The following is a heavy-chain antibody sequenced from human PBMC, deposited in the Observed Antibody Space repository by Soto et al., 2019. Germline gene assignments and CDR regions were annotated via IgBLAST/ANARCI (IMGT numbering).Heavy chain of an antibody. CDR3: ARVGLTHYYGSGSQPTYYLDY. CDR2: IYSGGST. J-gene: IGHJ4*02. CDR1: GFTVSSNY. Sequence: PGGSLRLSCVVSGFTVSSNYMSWVRQAPGKGLEWVSVIYSGGSTYYADSVKGRFTISRDNSKNTLYLQMNSLRAEDTAVYYCARVGLTHYYGSGSQPTYYLDYWGQGTLVTVSS. D-gene: IGHD3-10*01. V-gene: IGHV3-66*01.